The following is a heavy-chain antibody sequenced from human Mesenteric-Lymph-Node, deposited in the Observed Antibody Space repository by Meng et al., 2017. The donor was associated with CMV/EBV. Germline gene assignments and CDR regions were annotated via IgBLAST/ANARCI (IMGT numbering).Heavy chain of an antibody. Sequence: SGGYVSSGSYYWSWIRQPPGKGLEWIGYIYYSGSTNYNPSLKSRVTISVDTSKNQFSLKLTSVTAADTAVYYCARVSGSYYSIYFDYWGQGTLVTVSS. J-gene: IGHJ4*02. CDR1: GGYVSSGSYY. D-gene: IGHD1-26*01. CDR3: ARVSGSYYSIYFDY. V-gene: IGHV4-61*01. CDR2: IYYSGST.